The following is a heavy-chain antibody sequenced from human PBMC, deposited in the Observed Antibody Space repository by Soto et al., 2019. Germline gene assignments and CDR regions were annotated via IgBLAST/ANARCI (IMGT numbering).Heavy chain of an antibody. CDR1: GYTFTSYD. D-gene: IGHD6-19*01. V-gene: IGHV1-8*01. Sequence: GASVKVSCKASGYTFTSYDINWVRQATGQGLEWMGWMNPNSGNTDYAQKFQGRVTMTTDTSTSTAYMELRSLRSDDTAVYYCARLTVAGPEVGAFDIWGQGTMVTVS. CDR2: MNPNSGNT. J-gene: IGHJ3*02. CDR3: ARLTVAGPEVGAFDI.